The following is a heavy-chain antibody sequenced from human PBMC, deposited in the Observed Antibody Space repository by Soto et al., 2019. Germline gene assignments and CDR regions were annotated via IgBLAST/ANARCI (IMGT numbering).Heavy chain of an antibody. V-gene: IGHV1-69*06. D-gene: IGHD2-2*01. Sequence: SVKVSCKASGGTFSSYAISWVRQAPGQGLEWMGGIIPIFGTANYAQKFQGRVTITADKSTSTAYMELSSLRSEDTAVYYCARNCSSTSCYSHYYYYYGMDVWGQGTTVTVSS. CDR3: ARNCSSTSCYSHYYYYYGMDV. CDR1: GGTFSSYA. CDR2: IIPIFGTA. J-gene: IGHJ6*02.